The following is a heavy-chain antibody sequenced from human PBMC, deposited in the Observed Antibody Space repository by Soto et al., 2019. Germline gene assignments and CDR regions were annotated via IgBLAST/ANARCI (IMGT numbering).Heavy chain of an antibody. J-gene: IGHJ6*02. Sequence: PSETLSLTCTVSVGSISSYYGSWIRQPPGKGLEWIGYIYYSGSTNYNPSLKSRVTISVDTSKNQFSLKLSSVTAADTAVYYCARASYSSSWSLYYYYYGMDGWGQGTTVTVSS. V-gene: IGHV4-59*01. CDR2: IYYSGST. D-gene: IGHD6-13*01. CDR1: VGSISSYY. CDR3: ARASYSSSWSLYYYYYGMDG.